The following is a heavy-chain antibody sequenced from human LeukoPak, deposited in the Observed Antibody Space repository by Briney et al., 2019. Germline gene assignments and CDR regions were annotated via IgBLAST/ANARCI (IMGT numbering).Heavy chain of an antibody. V-gene: IGHV3-49*04. CDR1: GFTFGDYA. CDR2: IRSKVYGGTT. Sequence: GRSLRLSCTASGFTFGDYAMSWVRQAPGKGLEWVGFIRSKVYGGTTEYAASVKVRFTISRDDSKSIAYLQMTSLKTEDAGVYYCTRLTIVGVVDAFDIWGQGTMVTVSS. CDR3: TRLTIVGVVDAFDI. J-gene: IGHJ3*02. D-gene: IGHD3-3*01.